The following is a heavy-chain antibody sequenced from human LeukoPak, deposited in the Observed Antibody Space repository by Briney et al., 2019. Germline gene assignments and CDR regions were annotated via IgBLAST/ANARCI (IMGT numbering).Heavy chain of an antibody. Sequence: RASVKVSCKASGYTFTSYDINWVRQATGQGLEWMGWMNPNSGNTGYAQKFQGRVTITRNTSISTAYMELSSLRSEDTAVYYCATASPAAQLSFDYWGQGTLVTVSS. J-gene: IGHJ4*02. CDR1: GYTFTSYD. D-gene: IGHD6-13*01. CDR3: ATASPAAQLSFDY. V-gene: IGHV1-8*03. CDR2: MNPNSGNT.